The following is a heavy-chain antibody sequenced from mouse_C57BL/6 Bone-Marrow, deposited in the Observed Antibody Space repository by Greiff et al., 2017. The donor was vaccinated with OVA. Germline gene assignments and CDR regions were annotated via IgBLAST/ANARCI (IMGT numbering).Heavy chain of an antibody. V-gene: IGHV1-62-2*01. D-gene: IGHD3-2*02. J-gene: IGHJ3*01. Sequence: VQLQQSGAELVKPGASVKLSCKASGYTFTEYTIHWVKQRSGQGLAWIGWFYPGSGSIKYNEKFKDKATLTADKSSSTVNMELSRLIFEDSAGYFCERQDSSGYRFACWGQGTLVTVSA. CDR2: FYPGSGSI. CDR3: ERQDSSGYRFAC. CDR1: GYTFTEYT.